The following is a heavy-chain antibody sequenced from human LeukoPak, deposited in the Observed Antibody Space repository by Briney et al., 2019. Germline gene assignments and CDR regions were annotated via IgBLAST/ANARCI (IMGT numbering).Heavy chain of an antibody. CDR3: ARQLSITMIVVVQVFDY. J-gene: IGHJ4*02. V-gene: IGHV4-39*01. CDR2: IYYSGST. Sequence: SETLSLTCTVSGGSISSSSYYWGWIRQPPGKGLEWIGSIYYSGSTCYNPSLKSRVTISVDTSKNQFSLKLSSVTAADTAVYYCARQLSITMIVVVQVFDYWGQGTLVTVSS. D-gene: IGHD3-22*01. CDR1: GGSISSSSYY.